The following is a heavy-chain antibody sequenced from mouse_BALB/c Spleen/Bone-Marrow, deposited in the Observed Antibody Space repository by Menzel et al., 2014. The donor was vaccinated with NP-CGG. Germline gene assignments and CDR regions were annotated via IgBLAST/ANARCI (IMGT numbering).Heavy chain of an antibody. CDR2: INTYFGDI. CDR1: GYTFTDYA. J-gene: IGHJ4*01. Sequence: QVQLQQSGAELVRPGVSVKISCKGSGYTFTDYAMHWVKQSHAESLEWIGVINTYFGDISYDQKFKGKVTIAVDKTSXTVYMELARLTAEDSAIYYCARGYSNNYAMDYWGQGTSVTVSS. CDR3: ARGYSNNYAMDY. D-gene: IGHD2-5*01. V-gene: IGHV1S137*01.